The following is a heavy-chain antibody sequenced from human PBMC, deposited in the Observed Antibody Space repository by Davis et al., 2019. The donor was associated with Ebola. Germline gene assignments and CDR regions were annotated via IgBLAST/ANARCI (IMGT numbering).Heavy chain of an antibody. J-gene: IGHJ4*02. CDR2: TYYRSKWYN. V-gene: IGHV6-1*01. Sequence: SQTLSLTCAILGDGVSSNFAAWSWIRQSPSRGLEWLGRTYYRSKWYNDYAVSVKSRITINPDTSKNQFSLQLNSVTPEDTAVYYCAREKTTVTTHFDYWGQGTLVTVSS. D-gene: IGHD4-17*01. CDR3: AREKTTVTTHFDY. CDR1: GDGVSSNFAA.